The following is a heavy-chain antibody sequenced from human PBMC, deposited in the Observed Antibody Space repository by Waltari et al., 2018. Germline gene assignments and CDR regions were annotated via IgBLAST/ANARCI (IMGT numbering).Heavy chain of an antibody. J-gene: IGHJ6*02. Sequence: QVQLVQSGAEVKKPGSSVMVSCKASGGTFSSYPISWVRQAPGQGLEWMGRIIPILGIANYAQKFQGRVTITADKSTSTAYMELSSLRSEDTAVYYCARDPDTAMVVYYYGMDVWGQGTTVTVSS. D-gene: IGHD5-18*01. CDR1: GGTFSSYP. CDR3: ARDPDTAMVVYYYGMDV. CDR2: IIPILGIA. V-gene: IGHV1-69*04.